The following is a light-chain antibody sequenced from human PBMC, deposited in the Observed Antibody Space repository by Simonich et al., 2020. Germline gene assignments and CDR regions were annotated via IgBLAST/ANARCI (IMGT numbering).Light chain of an antibody. Sequence: EIVLTQSPATLALSPGERATLSCRASQSVSSYLAWYQQKPGQAPRLLIYAASHRATGIPARCSCSGSGTDFTLTISSLEPEDFAVYYCQQRSNWPPITFGQGTRLEIK. J-gene: IGKJ5*01. CDR2: AAS. CDR3: QQRSNWPPIT. CDR1: QSVSSY. V-gene: IGKV3-11*01.